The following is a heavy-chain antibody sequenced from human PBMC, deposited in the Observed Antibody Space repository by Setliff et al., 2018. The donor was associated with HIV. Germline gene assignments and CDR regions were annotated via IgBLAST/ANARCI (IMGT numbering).Heavy chain of an antibody. CDR3: ARDPAFGAFDI. V-gene: IGHV3-7*04. CDR2: MNRDGREK. CDR1: GFTFSSSW. D-gene: IGHD3-10*01. Sequence: GESLKISCAASGFTFSSSWMTWVRQAPGRGLEYVAGMNRDGREKLYADSVKGRLSISRDNAKNSLYLQMSSLRTEDTAVYFCARDPAFGAFDIWGQGTMVTVSS. J-gene: IGHJ3*02.